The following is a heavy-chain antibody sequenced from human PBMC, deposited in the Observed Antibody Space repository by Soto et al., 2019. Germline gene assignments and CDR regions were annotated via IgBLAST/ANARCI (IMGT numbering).Heavy chain of an antibody. Sequence: QITMKESGPPLVKPTQTLTLTCSFSGFSLSTEGVAVGWIRQSPGKALEWLSVIYWDDDQRSSKSLRSRLTSAKDTSKNQVVLTLTNMEPLDTGMYYCAHRDRASGGLFDYWGQGILVTVSS. CDR3: AHRDRASGGLFDY. CDR1: GFSLSTEGVA. CDR2: IYWDDDQ. J-gene: IGHJ4*02. V-gene: IGHV2-5*02. D-gene: IGHD3-10*01.